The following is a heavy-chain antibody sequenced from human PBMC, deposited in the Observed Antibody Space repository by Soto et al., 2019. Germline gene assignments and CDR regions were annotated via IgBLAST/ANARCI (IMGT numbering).Heavy chain of an antibody. J-gene: IGHJ3*02. CDR2: IYHSGST. D-gene: IGHD3-16*01. CDR1: GGSISSGGYS. Sequence: QLQLQESGSGLVKPSQTLSLTCAVSGGSISSGGYSWSWIRQPPGKGVEWIGYIYHSGSTYYNPSLKSRVTISVDRSKNQFSLKLSSVTAADTAVYYCARNDRIGGNAFDIWGQGTMVTVSS. V-gene: IGHV4-30-2*01. CDR3: ARNDRIGGNAFDI.